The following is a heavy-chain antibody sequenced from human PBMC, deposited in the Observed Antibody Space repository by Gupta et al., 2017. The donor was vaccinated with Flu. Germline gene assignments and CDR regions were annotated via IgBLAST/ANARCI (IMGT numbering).Heavy chain of an antibody. V-gene: IGHV7-4-1*02. Sequence: FISHAIHWLRQAPGQGLEWMGWINTDTGNPTSAQGFKGRFVFSLDTSVTTAYLQISSLKAEDTAVYYCARISRAGYNYRGADFDFWGQGSLLTVSS. CDR1: FISHA. J-gene: IGHJ4*02. CDR2: INTDTGNP. D-gene: IGHD5-12*01. CDR3: ARISRAGYNYRGADFDF.